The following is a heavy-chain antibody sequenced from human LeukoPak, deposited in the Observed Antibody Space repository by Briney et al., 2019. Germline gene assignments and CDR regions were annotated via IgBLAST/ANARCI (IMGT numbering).Heavy chain of an antibody. CDR2: ISSSSSYI. CDR1: GFTFRGYS. J-gene: IGHJ4*02. CDR3: ARGAVVGATTNNLDY. Sequence: GGSLRLSCAASGFTFRGYSMNWVRQAPGKGLEWVSSISSSSSYIYYADSVKGRFTISRDNAKNSLYLQMNSLRAEDTAVYYCARGAVVGATTNNLDYWGQGTLVTVSS. D-gene: IGHD1-26*01. V-gene: IGHV3-21*01.